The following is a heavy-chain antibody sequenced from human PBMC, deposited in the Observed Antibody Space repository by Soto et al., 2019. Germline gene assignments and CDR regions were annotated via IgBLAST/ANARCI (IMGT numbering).Heavy chain of an antibody. J-gene: IGHJ4*02. CDR1: GFTFSSYA. V-gene: IGHV3-23*01. CDR3: AKMPAYFWSDHYCFDY. D-gene: IGHD3-3*01. CDR2: ISGSGGST. Sequence: GGSLRLSCAASGFTFSSYAMSWVRQAPGKGLEWVSAISGSGGSTYYADSVKGRFTISRDNSKNTLYLQMNSLRAEDTAVYYCAKMPAYFWSDHYCFDYWGQGTLVTVSS.